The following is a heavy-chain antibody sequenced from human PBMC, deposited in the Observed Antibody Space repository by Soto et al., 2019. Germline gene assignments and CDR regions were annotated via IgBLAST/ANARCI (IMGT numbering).Heavy chain of an antibody. CDR2: ISYVGSNT. D-gene: IGHD5-12*01. CDR1: GFTFSSYG. CDR3: ARDPYSVYDLYDY. V-gene: IGHV3-30*03. J-gene: IGHJ4*02. Sequence: GGFLRLSCAAFGFTFSSYGMHRVRKNPGKGLVWVSAISYVGSNTYYADSVKGRFTISRDNAKNSLYLQMNSLRAEDTAVYYGARDPYSVYDLYDYWGQGTLVTVSS.